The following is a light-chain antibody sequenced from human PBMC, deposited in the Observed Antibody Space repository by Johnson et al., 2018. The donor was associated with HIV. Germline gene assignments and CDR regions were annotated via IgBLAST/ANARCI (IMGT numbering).Light chain of an antibody. V-gene: IGLV1-51*02. CDR3: GTWDSGLSAGV. Sequence: QSMLTQPPSVSAAPGQKVTISCSGSSSTVGNNFVSWYQVLPGTAPKLLIYKDNERPSGIPDRFSGSKSGTSATLGITGLQTGDEADYYCGTWDSGLSAGVFGTGTKVTVL. CDR1: SSTVGNNF. J-gene: IGLJ1*01. CDR2: KDN.